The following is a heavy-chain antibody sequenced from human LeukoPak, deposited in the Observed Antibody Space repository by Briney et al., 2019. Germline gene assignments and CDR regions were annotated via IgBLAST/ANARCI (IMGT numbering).Heavy chain of an antibody. CDR2: IYYSGST. D-gene: IGHD3-10*01. CDR1: GDPISSSTFH. J-gene: IGHJ4*02. CDR3: ARHKNTGSGKGPIDY. V-gene: IGHV4-39*01. Sequence: SETLSLTCTVSGDPISSSTFHWGWIRQPPGKGLEWIGTIYYSGSTYYNPSLKSRVTISVDTSKNQFSLKLSSVTAADTALYYCARHKNTGSGKGPIDYWGQGTLVTVSS.